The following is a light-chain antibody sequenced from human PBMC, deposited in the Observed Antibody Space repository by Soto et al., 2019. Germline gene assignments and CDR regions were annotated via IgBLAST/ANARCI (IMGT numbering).Light chain of an antibody. J-gene: IGLJ1*01. Sequence: QSALTQPASVSGSPGQSITISCTGTSSDVGGSNFVSWYQQHPGKPPKLIIYDVANRPSGVSNRFSGSSSGSSASLIISRLQTEDEADYYCVSSSSSTTYVFGTGTKVTV. V-gene: IGLV2-14*03. CDR1: SSDVGGSNF. CDR3: VSSSSSTTYV. CDR2: DVA.